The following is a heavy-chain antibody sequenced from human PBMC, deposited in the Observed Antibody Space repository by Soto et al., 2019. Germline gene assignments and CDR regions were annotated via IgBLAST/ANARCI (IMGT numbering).Heavy chain of an antibody. J-gene: IGHJ6*02. Sequence: PGGSLRLSCTASGFTFGDYAMSWVRQAPGKGLEWVGFIRSKAYGGTTEYAASAKGRFTISRDDSKSIAYLQMNSLKTEDTAVYYCTSLIVVVPAAIHYYYYGMDVWGQGTTVTVSS. CDR3: TSLIVVVPAAIHYYYYGMDV. CDR2: IRSKAYGGTT. CDR1: GFTFGDYA. V-gene: IGHV3-49*04. D-gene: IGHD2-2*02.